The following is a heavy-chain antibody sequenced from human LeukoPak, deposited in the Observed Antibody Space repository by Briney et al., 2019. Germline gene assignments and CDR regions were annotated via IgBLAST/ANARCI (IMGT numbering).Heavy chain of an antibody. V-gene: IGHV3-48*03. Sequence: GGSLRLSCAASEFTFSSYEMNWVRQAPGKGLEWVSYISRSGSIIYYADSVKGRFTISRDNAKNSLYLQMNSLRAEDTAVYYCARDLGMTDGDYVSYFDYWGQGTLVTVSS. J-gene: IGHJ4*02. CDR2: ISRSGSII. CDR3: ARDLGMTDGDYVSYFDY. CDR1: EFTFSSYE. D-gene: IGHD4-17*01.